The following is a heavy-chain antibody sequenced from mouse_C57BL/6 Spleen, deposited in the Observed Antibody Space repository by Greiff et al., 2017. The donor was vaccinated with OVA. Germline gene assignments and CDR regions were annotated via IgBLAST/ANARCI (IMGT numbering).Heavy chain of an antibody. J-gene: IGHJ2*01. CDR1: GYTFTSYW. Sequence: VQLQQSGTVLARPGASVKMSCKTSGYTFTSYWMHWVKQRPGQGLEWIGAIYPGNSDTSYNQKFKGKAKLTAVTSASTAYMELSRRTNEDAAVYYCTRSTPHDGFDYWGQGTTLTVSS. D-gene: IGHD2-3*01. CDR3: TRSTPHDGFDY. V-gene: IGHV1-5*01. CDR2: IYPGNSDT.